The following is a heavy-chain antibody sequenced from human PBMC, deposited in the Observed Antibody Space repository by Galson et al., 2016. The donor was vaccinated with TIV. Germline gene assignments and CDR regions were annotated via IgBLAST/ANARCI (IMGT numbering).Heavy chain of an antibody. CDR3: SREKYSVFGF. Sequence: SVKVSCKASGYIFTTYYIHWVRQAPGQGLEWMGMINPSGVTTSYAEKFQDRVTMTMDTSTSTFYMELSSLTSEDTAIYYCSREKYSVFGFWGQGTLVTVSS. CDR2: INPSGVTT. V-gene: IGHV1-46*01. D-gene: IGHD5/OR15-5a*01. CDR1: GYIFTTYY. J-gene: IGHJ4*02.